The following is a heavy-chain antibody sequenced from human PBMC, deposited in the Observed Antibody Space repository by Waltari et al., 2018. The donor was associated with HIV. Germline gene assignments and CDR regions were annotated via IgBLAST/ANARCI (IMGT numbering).Heavy chain of an antibody. CDR1: GFTFSSYW. CDR2: STRDGSSK. J-gene: IGHJ5*02. D-gene: IGHD3-10*01. V-gene: IGHV3-74*01. CDR3: AREAEGYYASGTGNWFDP. Sequence: EVQLVESGGGLVQPGGSLRLSCAASGFTFSSYWMHWVRQAPGKGLVWGGRSTRDGSSKSYADSVKGRFTISRDNAKNTLYLQMNSLRAEDTAVYYCAREAEGYYASGTGNWFDPWGQGTLVTVSS.